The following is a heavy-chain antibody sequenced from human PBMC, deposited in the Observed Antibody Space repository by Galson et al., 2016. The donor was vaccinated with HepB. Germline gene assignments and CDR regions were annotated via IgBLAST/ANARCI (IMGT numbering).Heavy chain of an antibody. V-gene: IGHV6-1*01. J-gene: IGHJ4*02. CDR1: GDSVSSKSAA. Sequence: CAISGDSVSSKSAARNWIRQSPSRGLEWLGRTYYRSKWYSDYAVSLKSRISIKPDTSKNQFSLQLTSVTPEDTAVYYCARDAKSVDSSGSNLDYWGQGTLVTVSS. D-gene: IGHD3-22*01. CDR3: ARDAKSVDSSGSNLDY. CDR2: TYYRSKWYS.